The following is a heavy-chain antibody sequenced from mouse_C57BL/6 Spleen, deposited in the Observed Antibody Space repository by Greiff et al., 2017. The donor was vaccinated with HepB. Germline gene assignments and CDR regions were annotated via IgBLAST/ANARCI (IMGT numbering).Heavy chain of an antibody. V-gene: IGHV1-82*01. CDR2: IYPGDGDT. D-gene: IGHD1-1*01. Sequence: VQLQQSGPELVKPGASVKISCKASGYAFSSSWMNWVKQRPGKGLEWIGRIYPGDGDTNYNGKFKGKATLTADKSSSTAYMQLSSLTSEDSAVYFCARRDYYGSRRDFDYWGQGTTLTVSS. J-gene: IGHJ2*01. CDR1: GYAFSSSW. CDR3: ARRDYYGSRRDFDY.